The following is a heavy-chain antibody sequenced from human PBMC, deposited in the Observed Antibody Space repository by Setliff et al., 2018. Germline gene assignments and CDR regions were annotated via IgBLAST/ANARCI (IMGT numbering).Heavy chain of an antibody. D-gene: IGHD3-3*01. CDR1: GGSISSYY. CDR3: ARMSRYSEFWSGYAEDYYSSYIDV. CDR2: IYSSGTT. Sequence: PSETLSLTCTVSGGSISSYYWSWIRQPPGKRLEWIGNIYSSGTTKYNPSLKSQVTISVDTSKRQFSLNLLSVTAADTAVYYCARMSRYSEFWSGYAEDYYSSYIDVWGTGATVTVSS. J-gene: IGHJ6*03. V-gene: IGHV4-59*08.